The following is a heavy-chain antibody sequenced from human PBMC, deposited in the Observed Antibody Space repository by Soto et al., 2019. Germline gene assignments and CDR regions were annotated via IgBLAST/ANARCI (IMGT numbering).Heavy chain of an antibody. D-gene: IGHD6-19*01. J-gene: IGHJ2*01. V-gene: IGHV1-18*01. CDR3: ARARGGIAVAGTHPWVKKTNWYFDL. CDR2: ISAYNGNT. CDR1: GYTFTSYG. Sequence: ASVKVSCKASGYTFTSYGISWVRQAPGQGLEWMGWISAYNGNTNYAQKLQGRVTMTTDTSTSTAYMELRSLRSDDTAVYYCARARGGIAVAGTHPWVKKTNWYFDLWGRGTLVTVSS.